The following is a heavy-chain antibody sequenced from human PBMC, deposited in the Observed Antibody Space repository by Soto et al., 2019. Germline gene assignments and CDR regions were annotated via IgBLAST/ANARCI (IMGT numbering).Heavy chain of an antibody. V-gene: IGHV3-9*01. D-gene: IGHD3-10*01. CDR2: ISWNSGSI. CDR3: AKGTGPITMVRGGSYYYFDY. J-gene: IGHJ4*02. Sequence: GGSLRLSCAASGFTFDDYAMHWVRQAPGKGLEWVSGISWNSGSIGYADSVKGRFTISRDNAKNSLYLQMNSLRAEDTALYYCAKGTGPITMVRGGSYYYFDYWGQGTLVTVSS. CDR1: GFTFDDYA.